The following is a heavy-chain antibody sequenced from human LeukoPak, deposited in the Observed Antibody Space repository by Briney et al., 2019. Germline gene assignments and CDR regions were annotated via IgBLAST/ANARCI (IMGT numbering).Heavy chain of an antibody. CDR1: GXTFSTYA. CDR3: ARASVGAPAASPIDY. D-gene: IGHD2-2*01. CDR2: ISNDASIK. J-gene: IGHJ4*02. Sequence: GRSLRLSCAASGXTFSTYALHWVRQAPGKGLDWVAVISNDASIKYYADSVKGRFTISRDNSKSTLFLQMNSLRIDDTAVYYCARASVGAPAASPIDYWGQGTLATVSS. V-gene: IGHV3-30-3*01.